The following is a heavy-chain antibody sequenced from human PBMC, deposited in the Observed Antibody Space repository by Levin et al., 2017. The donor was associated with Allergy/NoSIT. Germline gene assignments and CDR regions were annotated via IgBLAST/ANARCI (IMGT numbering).Heavy chain of an antibody. D-gene: IGHD1-14*01. CDR2: ISYDSTKK. CDR1: GFTFSAYA. Sequence: PGGSLRLSCAASGFTFSAYAMHWVRQAPGKGLEWLADISYDSTKKYYADSVKGRFTISRDNSMRTVYLQMDSLRLEDTAIYYCARDLNNVLGYWGQGALVAVSS. J-gene: IGHJ4*02. CDR3: ARDLNNVLGY. V-gene: IGHV3-30*01.